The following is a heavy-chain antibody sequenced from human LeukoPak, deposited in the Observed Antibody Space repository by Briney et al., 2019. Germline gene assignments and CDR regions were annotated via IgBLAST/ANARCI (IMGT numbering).Heavy chain of an antibody. Sequence: GASVKVSCKASGYTFTSYDINWVRQATGQGLEWMGWMNPNSGNTGYAQKFRGRVTITRNTSISTAYMELSRLRSDDTAVYYCARAVRSLSGYSRAFWFDPWGQGTLVTVSS. D-gene: IGHD5-18*01. CDR2: MNPNSGNT. V-gene: IGHV1-8*03. J-gene: IGHJ5*02. CDR3: ARAVRSLSGYSRAFWFDP. CDR1: GYTFTSYD.